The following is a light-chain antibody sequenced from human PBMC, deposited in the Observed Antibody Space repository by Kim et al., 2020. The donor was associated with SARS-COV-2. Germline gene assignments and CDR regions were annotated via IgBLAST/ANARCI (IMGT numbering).Light chain of an antibody. J-gene: IGLJ2*01. CDR2: GKN. CDR3: NSQDSNDNVV. Sequence: SSELTQDPAVSVALGQTVRITCQGDSLRSYYATWYQQKPGQAPMLVIYGKNNRPSGFPDRFSGSSSGNTASLTITGNQAGDEADYYCNSQDSNDNVVSGGGTSLTVL. V-gene: IGLV3-19*01. CDR1: SLRSYY.